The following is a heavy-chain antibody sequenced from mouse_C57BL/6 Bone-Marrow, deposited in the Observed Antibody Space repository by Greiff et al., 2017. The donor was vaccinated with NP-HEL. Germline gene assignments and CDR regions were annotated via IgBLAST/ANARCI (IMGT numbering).Heavy chain of an antibody. D-gene: IGHD1-1*01. CDR1: VYAFTNYL. J-gene: IGHJ2*01. CDR3: ARRSTVVATGGYYFDY. CDR2: INPGSGGT. V-gene: IGHV1-54*01. Sequence: QVQLQQSGAELVRPGTSVKVSCKASVYAFTNYLIEWVKQRPGQGLEWIGVINPGSGGTNYNEKFKGKATLTADKSSSTAYMQLSSLTSEDSAVYFCARRSTVVATGGYYFDYWGQGTTLTVSS.